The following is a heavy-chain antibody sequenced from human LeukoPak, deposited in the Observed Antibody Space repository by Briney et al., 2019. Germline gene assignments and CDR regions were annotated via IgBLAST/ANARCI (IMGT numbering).Heavy chain of an antibody. Sequence: PGGSLRLSCAASGFTFSSYSMNWVRQAPGKGLEWVSYISSSSSTIYYADSVKGRFTISRDNAKNSLYLQMNSLRAEDTAVYYCARVLIQLWYEGSDYWGQGTLVTVSS. CDR2: ISSSSSTI. D-gene: IGHD5-18*01. J-gene: IGHJ4*02. V-gene: IGHV3-48*01. CDR3: ARVLIQLWYEGSDY. CDR1: GFTFSSYS.